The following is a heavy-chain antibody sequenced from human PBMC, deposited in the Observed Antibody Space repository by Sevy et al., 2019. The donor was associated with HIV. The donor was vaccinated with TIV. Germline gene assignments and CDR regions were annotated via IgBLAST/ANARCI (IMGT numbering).Heavy chain of an antibody. Sequence: ASVKVSCKASGYTFTNYALHWVRQAPGQSLEWMGWINVGNGNTRYSQKFQDRFTITRGTSASTAYMELKSLTSEDTAVYYCARDQTAARKGLDYWGQGTLVTVSS. CDR2: INVGNGNT. D-gene: IGHD2-15*01. CDR1: GYTFTNYA. CDR3: ARDQTAARKGLDY. V-gene: IGHV1-3*01. J-gene: IGHJ4*02.